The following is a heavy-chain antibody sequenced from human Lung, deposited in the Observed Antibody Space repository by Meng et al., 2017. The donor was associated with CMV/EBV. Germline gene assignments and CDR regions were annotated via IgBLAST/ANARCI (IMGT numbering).Heavy chain of an antibody. D-gene: IGHD4-23*01. CDR2: IYSGGGT. J-gene: IGHJ2*01. CDR3: ARVGWQQQHWFFDR. V-gene: IGHV3-53*01. CDR1: GFTVSSNY. Sequence: GEXXKISCAASGFTVSSNYMTWVRQAPGKGLEWVSVIYSGGGTYYADSVKGRFTISRDNSKSAIYLQMNTLRAEDTAVYYCARVGWQQQHWFFDRWGRGWLVTVSS.